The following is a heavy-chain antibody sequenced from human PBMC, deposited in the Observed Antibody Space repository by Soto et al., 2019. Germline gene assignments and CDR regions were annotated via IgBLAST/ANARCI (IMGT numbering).Heavy chain of an antibody. CDR3: AREVCITCSFDY. D-gene: IGHD2-8*01. V-gene: IGHV4-59*01. CDR1: GDSISSYY. Sequence: QVQLQESGPGLVKPSETLSLTCTVSGDSISSYYWNWIRQPPGKGPEWTGYISYSGSTNYNPSLKSRATISVDTSKNLFSLNLSSVSAADTAVYYCAREVCITCSFDYWGQGTLVTVSS. J-gene: IGHJ4*02. CDR2: ISYSGST.